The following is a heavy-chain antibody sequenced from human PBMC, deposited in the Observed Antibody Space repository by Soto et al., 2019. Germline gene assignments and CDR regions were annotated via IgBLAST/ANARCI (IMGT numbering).Heavy chain of an antibody. CDR2: TYYRSKWFH. V-gene: IGHV6-1*01. CDR1: GDSVSSDITS. D-gene: IGHD3-10*01. CDR3: ARGNALDV. J-gene: IGHJ3*01. Sequence: SQTLSLTCAISGDSVSSDITSWNWIRQSPSRGLEWLGRTYYRSKWFHDYAASGKSRITINPDTSKNQFSLELNSMTPEDTAVYYCARGNALDVWGQGTMVTVSS.